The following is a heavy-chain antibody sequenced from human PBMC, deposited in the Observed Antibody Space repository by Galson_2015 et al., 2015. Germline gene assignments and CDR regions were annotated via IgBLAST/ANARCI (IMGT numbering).Heavy chain of an antibody. D-gene: IGHD3-22*01. V-gene: IGHV3-11*01. J-gene: IGHJ3*01. CDR2: ISSSGSTI. Sequence: SLRLSCAASGFTFSDYYMSWIRQAPGKGLEWVSYISSSGSTIYYADSVKGRFTISRDNAKNSLYLQMNSLRAEDTAVYYCARWVRYYDRGGLPSCLGAGYFDFWGQGTMVTVSS. CDR3: ARWVRYYDRGGLPSCLGAGYFDF. CDR1: GFTFSDYY.